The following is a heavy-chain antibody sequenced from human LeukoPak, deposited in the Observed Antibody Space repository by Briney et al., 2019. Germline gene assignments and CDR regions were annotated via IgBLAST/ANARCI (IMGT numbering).Heavy chain of an antibody. V-gene: IGHV3-23*01. Sequence: GGSLRLSCAASGFTFSSYAMSWVRQAPGKGLEWVSAISGSGGSTHYADSVKGRFPISRDNSKNTLYLQMNSLRAEDTAIYYCVREVPRFDYWGQGTLVTVSS. CDR3: VREVPRFDY. D-gene: IGHD1-26*01. CDR1: GFTFSSYA. CDR2: ISGSGGST. J-gene: IGHJ4*02.